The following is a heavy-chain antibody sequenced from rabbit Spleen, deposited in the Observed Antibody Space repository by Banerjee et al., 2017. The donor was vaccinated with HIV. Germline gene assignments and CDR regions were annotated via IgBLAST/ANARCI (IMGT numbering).Heavy chain of an antibody. J-gene: IGHJ4*01. Sequence: QEQLVESGGGLVKPGGTLTLTCTVSGFSFSSNWICWVRQAPGKGLKWIACMNTETGKGVYANWAKGRFAISKTSSTTVTLQMTSLTAADTTTYFCARDLTVVIGWNFGWWGPGTLVTVS. CDR1: GFSFSSNW. V-gene: IGHV1S45*01. CDR3: ARDLTVVIGWNFGW. D-gene: IGHD1-1*01. CDR2: MNTETGKG.